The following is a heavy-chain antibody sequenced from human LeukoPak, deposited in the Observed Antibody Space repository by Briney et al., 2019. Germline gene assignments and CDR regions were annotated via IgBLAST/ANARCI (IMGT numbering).Heavy chain of an antibody. V-gene: IGHV3-23*01. Sequence: GGSLRLSCAASGFTFSSYAMSWVRQAPGKGLEWVSAISGSGGSTYYADSVKGRFTISRDNSKNTLYLQMNSLRAEDTAVCYCARLMDDSSGYFPDAFDIWGQGTMVTVSS. D-gene: IGHD3-22*01. CDR3: ARLMDDSSGYFPDAFDI. CDR1: GFTFSSYA. J-gene: IGHJ3*02. CDR2: ISGSGGST.